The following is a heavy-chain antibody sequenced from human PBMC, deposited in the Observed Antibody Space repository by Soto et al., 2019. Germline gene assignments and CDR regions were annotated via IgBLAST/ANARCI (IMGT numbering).Heavy chain of an antibody. CDR1: GGSISSSTYF. D-gene: IGHD2-15*01. CDR3: ARHLTYCSAGSCYSDFPYYGMDV. Sequence: SETLSLTCTVSGGSISSSTYFLCWIRQPPGKGLERIGSIFYSGSTYYNPSLKSRVTISVDTSKNQFSLKLSSVTAADTAVYYCARHLTYCSAGSCYSDFPYYGMDVWGQGTTVT. V-gene: IGHV4-39*01. J-gene: IGHJ6*02. CDR2: IFYSGST.